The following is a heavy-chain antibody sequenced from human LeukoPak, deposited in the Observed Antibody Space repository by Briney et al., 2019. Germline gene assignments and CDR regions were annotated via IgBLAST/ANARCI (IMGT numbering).Heavy chain of an antibody. V-gene: IGHV3-7*05. J-gene: IGHJ3*02. Sequence: GGSLRLSCAASGFTFSRFWMNWVRQAPGRGLEWVANMDQSGGRNNYVDSVKGRFTISRDNAKNSLFLEMSSLRADDTAVYFCARDVEGGTFDIWGQGTTVTVSS. CDR2: MDQSGGRN. D-gene: IGHD3-16*01. CDR3: ARDVEGGTFDI. CDR1: GFTFSRFW.